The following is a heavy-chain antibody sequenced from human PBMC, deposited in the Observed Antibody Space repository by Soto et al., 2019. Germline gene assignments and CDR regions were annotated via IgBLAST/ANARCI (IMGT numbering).Heavy chain of an antibody. CDR2: IKPDGSET. CDR1: GLTVRSSW. CDR3: ARDPSFGAFDI. Sequence: PGGSLRLSCEASGLTVRSSWMSWVRQAPGKGLEWVSYIKPDGSETYYVDSVRGRFTISRDNAKNSLYLQMNSLRAEDTALYYCARDPSFGAFDIWGQGTTVPVSS. D-gene: IGHD3-10*01. V-gene: IGHV3-7*01. J-gene: IGHJ3*02.